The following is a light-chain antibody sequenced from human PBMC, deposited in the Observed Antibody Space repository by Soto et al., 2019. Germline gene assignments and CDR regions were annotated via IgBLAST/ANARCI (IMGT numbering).Light chain of an antibody. CDR2: GAS. V-gene: IGKV3-15*01. J-gene: IGKJ2*01. Sequence: EIVMTQSPATLSVSPGDRATLSCRASQSVSSNLAWYQQKPGQAPRILIYGASTRATGIPARFSGSGSGTEFTLTISSLQSEDFAVYFCQQYNNWPPFTFGQGIKLELK. CDR1: QSVSSN. CDR3: QQYNNWPPFT.